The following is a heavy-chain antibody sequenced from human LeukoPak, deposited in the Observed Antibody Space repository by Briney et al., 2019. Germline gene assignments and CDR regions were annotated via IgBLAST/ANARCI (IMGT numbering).Heavy chain of an antibody. V-gene: IGHV3-23*01. Sequence: GGSLRLSCAASGFAFSNYAMAWVRQAPGKEPEWVSVITGGGADTYQIDSVKGRFTISRDNSKNTPYLQMNSLRAEDTAVYFCAKGTLGHCNGASCYPLDYWGQGTLVTVSS. CDR2: ITGGGADT. CDR1: GFAFSNYA. D-gene: IGHD2-15*01. J-gene: IGHJ4*02. CDR3: AKGTLGHCNGASCYPLDY.